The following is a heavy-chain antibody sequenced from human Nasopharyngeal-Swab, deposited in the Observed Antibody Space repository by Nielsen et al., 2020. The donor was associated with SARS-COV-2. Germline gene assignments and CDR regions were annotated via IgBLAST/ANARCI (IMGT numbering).Heavy chain of an antibody. CDR3: ARGWGSGSWDYYYGMDV. Sequence: SETLSLTCTVSGGSISSYYWSWVRQPPVKGLEWIGSIYYSGSTNYNPSLRSRVTISVDTSKNQISLKLSSVTAADTAVYYCARGWGSGSWDYYYGMDVWGQGTTVTVSS. V-gene: IGHV4-59*01. CDR1: GGSISSYY. CDR2: IYYSGST. D-gene: IGHD3-10*01. J-gene: IGHJ6*02.